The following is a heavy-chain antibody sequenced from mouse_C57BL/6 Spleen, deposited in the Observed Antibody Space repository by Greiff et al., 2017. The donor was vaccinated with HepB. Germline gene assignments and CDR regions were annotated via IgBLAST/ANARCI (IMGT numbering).Heavy chain of an antibody. Sequence: DVQLVESGGGLVKPGGSLKLSCAASGFTFSDYGMHWVRQAPEKGLEWVAYISSGSSTIYYADTVKGRFTISRDNAKNTLFLQMTSLRSEDTAMYYCARDGIYAMDYWGQGTSVTVSS. V-gene: IGHV5-17*01. D-gene: IGHD2-1*01. J-gene: IGHJ4*01. CDR2: ISSGSSTI. CDR3: ARDGIYAMDY. CDR1: GFTFSDYG.